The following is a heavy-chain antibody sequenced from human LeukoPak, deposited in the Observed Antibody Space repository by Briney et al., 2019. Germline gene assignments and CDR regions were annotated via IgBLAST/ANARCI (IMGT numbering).Heavy chain of an antibody. CDR2: IYHSGST. D-gene: IGHD5-18*01. J-gene: IGHJ5*02. V-gene: IGHV4-4*02. Sequence: SGTLSLTCAVSGGSISSSNWWSWVRQPPGKGLEWIGEIYHSGSTNYNPSLKSRVTISVDKSKNQFSLKLSSVTAADTAVYYCARAVDTAMVTRPNWFDPWGQGTLVTVSS. CDR1: GGSISSSNW. CDR3: ARAVDTAMVTRPNWFDP.